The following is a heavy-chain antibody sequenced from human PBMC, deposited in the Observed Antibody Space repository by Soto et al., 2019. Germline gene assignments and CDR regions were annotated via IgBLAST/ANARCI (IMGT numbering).Heavy chain of an antibody. D-gene: IGHD2-15*01. V-gene: IGHV3-7*05. CDR2: IKQDGSEK. Sequence: PGGSLRLSCAASGFTFSSYWMSWVRKAPGKGLEWVANIKQDGSEKYYVDSVKGRFTISRDNAKNSLYLQMNSLRAEDTAVYYCAREHPMLLVYYYGMDVWGQGTTVTVSS. CDR3: AREHPMLLVYYYGMDV. J-gene: IGHJ6*02. CDR1: GFTFSSYW.